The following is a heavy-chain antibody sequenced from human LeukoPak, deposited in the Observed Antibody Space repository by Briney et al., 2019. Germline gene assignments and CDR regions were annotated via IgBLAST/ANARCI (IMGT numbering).Heavy chain of an antibody. CDR1: KFTFSTYA. CDR3: ARDPLYYASGRYWYFDL. D-gene: IGHD3-10*01. J-gene: IGHJ2*01. V-gene: IGHV3-30-3*01. CDR2: ISNDGNKK. Sequence: GGSLRLSCAASKFTFSTYAMHWVRQAPGKGLEWVALISNDGNKKYHAESVKGRFTISRENSNNTLYLQMNSLRPEDTAVYYCARDPLYYASGRYWYFDLWGRGTLVTVSS.